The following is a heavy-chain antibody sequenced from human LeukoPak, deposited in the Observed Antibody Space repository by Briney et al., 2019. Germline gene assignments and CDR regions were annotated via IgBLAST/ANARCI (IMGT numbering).Heavy chain of an antibody. V-gene: IGHV4-39*07. CDR1: GDSISSRSYY. D-gene: IGHD3-10*01. J-gene: IGHJ3*02. Sequence: SETLSLTCTVSGDSISSRSYYWGWIRQPPGKGLEWIGSIYYSGSTYYNPSLKSRVTISVDTSKNQFSLKLSSVTAADTAVYYCARARGSGFLDAFDIWGQGTMVTVSS. CDR2: IYYSGST. CDR3: ARARGSGFLDAFDI.